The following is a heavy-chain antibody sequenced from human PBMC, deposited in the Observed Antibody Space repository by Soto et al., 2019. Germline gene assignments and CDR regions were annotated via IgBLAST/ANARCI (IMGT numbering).Heavy chain of an antibody. D-gene: IGHD2-2*01. CDR3: ARGEYSSTSTWFLDY. Sequence: SETLSLTCTVSDGSISSYYWSWIRQPPGKGLEWIGYIYYSGSTNYNPSLKSRVTISVDTSKNQFSLKLSSVTAADTAVYYCARGEYSSTSTWFLDYWGQGTLVTVSS. CDR1: DGSISSYY. V-gene: IGHV4-59*08. J-gene: IGHJ4*02. CDR2: IYYSGST.